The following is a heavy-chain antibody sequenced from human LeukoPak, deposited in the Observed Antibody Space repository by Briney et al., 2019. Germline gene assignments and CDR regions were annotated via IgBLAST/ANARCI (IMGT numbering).Heavy chain of an antibody. Sequence: GGSLRLSCADSGFTFSSYAMSWVRQAPGKGLEWVSAISGSGGSTYYADSVKGRFTISRDNSKNTLYLQMNSLRAEDTAVYYCAKVQGATYYYGMDVWGQGTTVTVSS. D-gene: IGHD1-26*01. J-gene: IGHJ6*02. CDR2: ISGSGGST. V-gene: IGHV3-23*01. CDR1: GFTFSSYA. CDR3: AKVQGATYYYGMDV.